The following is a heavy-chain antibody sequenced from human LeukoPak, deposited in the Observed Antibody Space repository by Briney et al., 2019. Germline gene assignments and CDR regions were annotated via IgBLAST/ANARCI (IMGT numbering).Heavy chain of an antibody. Sequence: GGSLRLSCAASGFTFSSYSMNWVRQAPGKGLEWVSYISSSSTIYYADSVKGRFTISRDNAKNSLYLQMNSLRAEDTAVYYCATPMIWLGAKQISPFDYWGQGTLVTVSS. J-gene: IGHJ4*02. D-gene: IGHD3-10*01. CDR1: GFTFSSYS. CDR2: ISSSSTI. V-gene: IGHV3-48*04. CDR3: ATPMIWLGAKQISPFDY.